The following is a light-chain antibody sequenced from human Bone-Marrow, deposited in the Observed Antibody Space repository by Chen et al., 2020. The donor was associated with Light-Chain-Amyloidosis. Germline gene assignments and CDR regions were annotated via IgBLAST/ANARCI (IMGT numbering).Light chain of an antibody. V-gene: IGLV3-21*02. CDR2: DDS. J-gene: IGLJ3*02. CDR3: QVWDRSSDRPV. CDR1: NIGSTS. Sequence: SYVLTQPSSGSVAPGQTATIACGGNNIGSTSVHWYQQTPGQAPLLVVYDDSDRPSVIPERLSGSNSGNTATLTISRVEAGDEADYYCQVWDRSSDRPVFGGGTKLTVL.